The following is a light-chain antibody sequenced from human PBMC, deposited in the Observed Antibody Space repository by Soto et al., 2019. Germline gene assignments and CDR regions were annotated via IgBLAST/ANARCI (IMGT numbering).Light chain of an antibody. V-gene: IGKV1-33*01. CDR1: QDISNY. CDR2: DAS. Sequence: DIQMTQSPSSLSASVGDRVTITCRASQDISNYLNWYQQRPGKAPKLLIYDASILERGVPSRFSVTRAGTHFTFAITSLQPEDVATYSCQQSDSLPITFGQGTRLEI. CDR3: QQSDSLPIT. J-gene: IGKJ5*01.